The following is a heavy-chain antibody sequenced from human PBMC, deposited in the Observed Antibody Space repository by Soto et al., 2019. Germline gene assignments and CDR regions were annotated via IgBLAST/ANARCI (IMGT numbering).Heavy chain of an antibody. CDR3: ASRGLSADYYYYGMDV. Sequence: PGESLKISCKGSGYSFTSYWISWVRQMPGKGLEWMGRIDPSDSYINYSPSFQGHVTISADKSISTAYLQWSSLKASDTAMYYCASRGLSADYYYYGMDVWGQGTTVTVSS. CDR2: IDPSDSYI. V-gene: IGHV5-10-1*01. J-gene: IGHJ6*02. CDR1: GYSFTSYW. D-gene: IGHD3-16*02.